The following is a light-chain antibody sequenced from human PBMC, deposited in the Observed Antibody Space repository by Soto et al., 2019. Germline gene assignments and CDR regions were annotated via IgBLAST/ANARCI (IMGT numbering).Light chain of an antibody. CDR2: WAP. V-gene: IGKV4-1*01. J-gene: IGKJ2*01. CDR1: RSALFSASNKNY. CDR3: QQYFSIPMFT. Sequence: DFVLTQSPDSLDVSLGETATISCKTSRSALFSASNKNYIAWYQRRPGQPLKLLFYWAPTRASGVSDRFSGSGSGTDFTLTISSLQPEDAAVYYCQQYFSIPMFTFAQGTKLQI.